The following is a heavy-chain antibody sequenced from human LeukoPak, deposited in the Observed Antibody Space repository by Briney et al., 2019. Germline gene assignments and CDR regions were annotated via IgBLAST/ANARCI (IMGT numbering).Heavy chain of an antibody. Sequence: GGSLRLSCAASGFTFSNYGMHWVRQTPGKGLEWVAVIWFDGNNKFYADSVKGRFTISRDNSNNTLFLQMSSLRVEDTAVYYCARKRRFGNYYYYGMDVWGQGTTVTVS. CDR3: ARKRRFGNYYYYGMDV. CDR2: IWFDGNNK. J-gene: IGHJ6*02. V-gene: IGHV3-33*01. CDR1: GFTFSNYG. D-gene: IGHD3-3*01.